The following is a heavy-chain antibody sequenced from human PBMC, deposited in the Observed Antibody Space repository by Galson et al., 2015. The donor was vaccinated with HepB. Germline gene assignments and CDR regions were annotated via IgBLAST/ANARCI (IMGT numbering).Heavy chain of an antibody. J-gene: IGHJ5*02. CDR3: VRHHEYSSSSPFDP. D-gene: IGHD6-6*01. V-gene: IGHV4-39*01. CDR2: IYYSGST. CDR1: GGSISSSSYY. Sequence: ATLSLTCTVSGGSISSSSYYWGWIRQPPGKGLEWIATIYYSGSTYYNPSLKSRVTVSVDWSKNQFSLKLTSVTAADTAVYYCVRHHEYSSSSPFDPWGQGTLVTVSS.